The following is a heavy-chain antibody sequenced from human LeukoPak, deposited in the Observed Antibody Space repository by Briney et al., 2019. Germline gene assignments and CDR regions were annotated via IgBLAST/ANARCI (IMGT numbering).Heavy chain of an antibody. CDR2: ISHDGNKK. Sequence: PGGSLRLSCAASGFTFSSYATHWVRQAPGKGLEWVAVISHDGNKKYYADSVKGRFTISRDNSKNTLDLQMNSLRGEETAVYYCARDDAGSYYVIDYWGQGTLVTVSS. V-gene: IGHV3-30-3*01. CDR3: ARDDAGSYYVIDY. D-gene: IGHD1-26*01. CDR1: GFTFSSYA. J-gene: IGHJ4*02.